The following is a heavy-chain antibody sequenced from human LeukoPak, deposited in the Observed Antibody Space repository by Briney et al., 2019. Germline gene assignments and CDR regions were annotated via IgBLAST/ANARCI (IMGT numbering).Heavy chain of an antibody. CDR1: GGTFSSYA. CDR3: ARVLDSYCSGGSCYSVYYFDY. J-gene: IGHJ4*02. V-gene: IGHV1-69*13. Sequence: GASVKVSCKASGGTFSSYAISWVRQAPGQGLEWMGGIIPIFGTANYAQKFQGRVTITADESTSTAYMELSSLRSEDTAVYYCARVLDSYCSGGSCYSVYYFDYWGQGTLVTVSS. CDR2: IIPIFGTA. D-gene: IGHD2-15*01.